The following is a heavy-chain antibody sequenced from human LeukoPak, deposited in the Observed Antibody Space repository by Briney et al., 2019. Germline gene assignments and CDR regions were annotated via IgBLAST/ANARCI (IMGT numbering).Heavy chain of an antibody. Sequence: GGSLRLSCAASGFTFSSSAMHWVRQAPDKGLEWVAVISYDGSNKYYADSVKGRFTISRDNAKNSLYLQMNSLRAEDTAVYYCARDRRPSYGAPTWAPLGGQGTLVTVSS. V-gene: IGHV3-30-3*01. CDR1: GFTFSSSA. CDR3: ARDRRPSYGAPTWAPL. D-gene: IGHD4-17*01. CDR2: ISYDGSNK. J-gene: IGHJ4*02.